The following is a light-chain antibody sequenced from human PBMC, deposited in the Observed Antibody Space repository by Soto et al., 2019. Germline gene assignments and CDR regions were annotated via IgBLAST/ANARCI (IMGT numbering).Light chain of an antibody. V-gene: IGKV1-5*01. CDR1: QSISTS. CDR2: DAS. Sequence: DIQMTQSPCTLSASVGDRVTITCRASQSISTSLAWFRQKPGKAPKLLIYDASNLESGVPSRFSGSVSGTEFTLTISSLQPDDFATYFCQQYNTDPWTFGQGTEVDTK. CDR3: QQYNTDPWT. J-gene: IGKJ1*01.